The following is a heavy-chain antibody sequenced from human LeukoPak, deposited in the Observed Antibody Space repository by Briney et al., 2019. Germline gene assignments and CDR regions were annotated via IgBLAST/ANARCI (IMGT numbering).Heavy chain of an antibody. CDR3: PRDIGSGSGWREPRN. J-gene: IGHJ4*02. D-gene: IGHD6-19*01. Sequence: ASVKVSCKASGYTFGNYGVSWVRQAPGQGLEWMGWISAYNGNTNYAQKLQGRLTMTTDTSTSTAYMELRSLRSDDTAVYYCPRDIGSGSGWREPRNWGQGTLVTVSS. CDR2: ISAYNGNT. V-gene: IGHV1-18*01. CDR1: GYTFGNYG.